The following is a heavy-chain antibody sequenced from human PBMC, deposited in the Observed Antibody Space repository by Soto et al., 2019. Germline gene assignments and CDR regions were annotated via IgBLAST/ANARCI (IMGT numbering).Heavy chain of an antibody. CDR3: VKDQGSGWYRGLDY. Sequence: QVQLVESGGGVVQPRTSLSLSCAASGITFTDYGIHWVRQAPGKGLEWVAVISWDGDNKYYADSVKGRFTISRDNSKNTVYLQMNSLRTEDTALYFCVKDQGSGWYRGLDYWGQGSGVTVS. CDR2: ISWDGDNK. J-gene: IGHJ4*02. CDR1: GITFTDYG. D-gene: IGHD6-19*01. V-gene: IGHV3-30*18.